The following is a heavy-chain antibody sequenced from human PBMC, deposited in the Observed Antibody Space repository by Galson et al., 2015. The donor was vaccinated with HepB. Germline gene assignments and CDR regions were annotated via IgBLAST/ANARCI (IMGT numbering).Heavy chain of an antibody. D-gene: IGHD3-9*01. CDR3: ARGGRYFDWLFATFDY. J-gene: IGHJ4*02. V-gene: IGHV1-18*04. Sequence: VKVSCKASGYTFTSYGISWVRQAPGQGLEWMGWISAYNGNTNYAQKLQGRVTMTTDTSTSTAYMELRSLRSDDTTVYYCARGGRYFDWLFATFDYWGQGTLVTVSS. CDR1: GYTFTSYG. CDR2: ISAYNGNT.